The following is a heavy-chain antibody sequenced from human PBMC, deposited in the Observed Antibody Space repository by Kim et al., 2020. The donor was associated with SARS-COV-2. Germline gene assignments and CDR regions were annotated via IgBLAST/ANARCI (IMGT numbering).Heavy chain of an antibody. CDR3: ARSEGRASWHQFDY. Sequence: SETLSLTCTVSSDSFSAYYWSWIRQIPGKGLEWIGYIFYSGSTNYNPSLKSRATISWDTSRNQFSLDLTSVTQADTAVYCCARSEGRASWHQFDYWGQGVVVTVSS. CDR1: SDSFSAYY. V-gene: IGHV4-59*01. J-gene: IGHJ4*02. CDR2: IFYSGST.